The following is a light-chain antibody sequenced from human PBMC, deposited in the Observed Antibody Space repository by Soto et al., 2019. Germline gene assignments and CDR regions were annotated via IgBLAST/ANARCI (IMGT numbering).Light chain of an antibody. Sequence: EIVLTQSPGTLSLSPGERATLSCRASQSVSNNYLAWYQQKPGQAPRLLIYGASNRATGIPDRFSGSGSGTDFTLTMRRLETEAFAVYYCQQYRSSGTFGQGTKVEIK. J-gene: IGKJ1*01. V-gene: IGKV3-20*01. CDR3: QQYRSSGT. CDR2: GAS. CDR1: QSVSNNY.